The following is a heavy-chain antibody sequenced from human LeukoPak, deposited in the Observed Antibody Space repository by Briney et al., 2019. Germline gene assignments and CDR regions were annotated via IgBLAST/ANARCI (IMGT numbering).Heavy chain of an antibody. V-gene: IGHV3-23*01. J-gene: IGHJ4*02. CDR3: ASPSLLDSSAYYGY. D-gene: IGHD3-22*01. CDR2: IGGSGGST. CDR1: GFTFSSYA. Sequence: GGSLRLSCAASGFTFSSYAMSWVRQAPGKGLEWVSAIGGSGGSTYYAGSVKGRFTISRDNSKNTLYLQMNSLRAEDTAIYYCASPSLLDSSAYYGYWGQGTLVTVSS.